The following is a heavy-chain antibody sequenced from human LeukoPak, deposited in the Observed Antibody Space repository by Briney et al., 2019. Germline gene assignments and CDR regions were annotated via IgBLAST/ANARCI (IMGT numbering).Heavy chain of an antibody. J-gene: IGHJ4*02. CDR1: GFTVSNNY. Sequence: GGSLRLSCAASGFTVSNNYMNWVRQAPGKGLGWVSTIYSGGSTYYADSVKGRFTISRHKSKNTLDLQMNSLRAEDTAVYYCARGRNYYDSSNAYWGQGTLVTVSS. CDR3: ARGRNYYDSSNAY. D-gene: IGHD3-22*01. V-gene: IGHV3-53*04. CDR2: IYSGGST.